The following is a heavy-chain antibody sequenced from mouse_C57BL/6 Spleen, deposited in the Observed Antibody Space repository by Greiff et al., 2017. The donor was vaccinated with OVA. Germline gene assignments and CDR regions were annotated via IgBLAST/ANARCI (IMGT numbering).Heavy chain of an antibody. V-gene: IGHV5-17*01. D-gene: IGHD1-1*01. J-gene: IGHJ1*03. CDR2: ISSGSSTI. Sequence: EVKVEESGGGLVKPGGSLKLSCAASGFTFSDYGMHWVRQAPEKGLEWVAYISSGSSTIYYADTVKGRFTISRDNAKNTLFLQMNSLRSEDTAMYYCAREGYYYGSSHWDFDVWGTGTTVTVSS. CDR1: GFTFSDYG. CDR3: AREGYYYGSSHWDFDV.